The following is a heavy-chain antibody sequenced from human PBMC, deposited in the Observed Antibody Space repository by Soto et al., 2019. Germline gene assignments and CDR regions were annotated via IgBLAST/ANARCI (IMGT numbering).Heavy chain of an antibody. D-gene: IGHD4-17*01. CDR2: IIPIFGTA. CDR1: GDTFSSYA. CDR3: ARDKFSTGDTRGYYYGMDV. V-gene: IGHV1-69*13. Sequence: SVKVSCKASGDTFSSYAISWVRQAPGQGLEWMGGIIPIFGTANYAQKFQGRVTITADESTSTAYMELSSLRSEDTAVYYCARDKFSTGDTRGYYYGMDVWGQGTTVTVSS. J-gene: IGHJ6*02.